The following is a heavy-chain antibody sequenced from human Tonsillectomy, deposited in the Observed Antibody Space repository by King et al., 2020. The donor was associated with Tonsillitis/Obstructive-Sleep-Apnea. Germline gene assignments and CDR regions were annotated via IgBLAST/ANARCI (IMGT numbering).Heavy chain of an antibody. J-gene: IGHJ4*02. D-gene: IGHD2-15*01. V-gene: IGHV3-23*04. CDR3: AKGGGLYCSGISCYSIDY. CDR2: ITGCGGST. CDR1: GFTFSNYG. Sequence: EVQLVESGGGLVQPGGSLRLSCAASGFTFSNYGMTWVRQAPGKGLEWVSIITGCGGSTYYADSVKGRFTISRDNSKNTLYLQVNSLRAEDTAVYYCAKGGGLYCSGISCYSIDYWGQGTRVTVSS.